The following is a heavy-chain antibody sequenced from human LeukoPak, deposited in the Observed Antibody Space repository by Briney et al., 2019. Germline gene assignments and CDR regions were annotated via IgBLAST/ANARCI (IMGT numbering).Heavy chain of an antibody. CDR3: ARAKEVYDPVDY. J-gene: IGHJ4*02. CDR1: GFTFSDYY. Sequence: GGSLRLSCAASGFTFSDYYMSWIRQAPGKGLEWVSYISSSGSTIYYADSVKGRFAISRDNAKNSLYLQMNSLRAEDTAVYYCARAKEVYDPVDYWGQGTLVTVSS. CDR2: ISSSGSTI. D-gene: IGHD3-16*01. V-gene: IGHV3-11*01.